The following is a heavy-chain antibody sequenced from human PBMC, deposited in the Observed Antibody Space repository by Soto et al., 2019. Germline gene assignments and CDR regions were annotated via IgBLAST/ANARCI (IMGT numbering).Heavy chain of an antibody. D-gene: IGHD3-3*01. CDR2: INSDGSST. V-gene: IGHV3-74*01. CDR1: GFTFSSYW. Sequence: LRLSCAASGFTFSSYWMHWVRQAPGKGLVWVSRINSDGSSTSYADSVKGRFTISRDNAKNTLYLQMNSLRAEDTAVYYCARDIRRDFWSGYWSYYYYGMDVWGQGTTVTVSS. J-gene: IGHJ6*02. CDR3: ARDIRRDFWSGYWSYYYYGMDV.